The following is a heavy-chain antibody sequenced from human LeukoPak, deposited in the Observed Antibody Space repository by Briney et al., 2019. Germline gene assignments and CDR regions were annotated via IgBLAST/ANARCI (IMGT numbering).Heavy chain of an antibody. D-gene: IGHD4-11*01. J-gene: IGHJ4*02. V-gene: IGHV4-59*08. Sequence: PSETQSLTCTVSGGSITSYFWSWIRQPPGKGLEWIGYIYYSGRTNYNPSLKSRVTMSVGTSKIHFSLRLTSVTAADTAVYYCARLPNYSHYFDSWGQGTLVTVSS. CDR2: IYYSGRT. CDR1: GGSITSYF. CDR3: ARLPNYSHYFDS.